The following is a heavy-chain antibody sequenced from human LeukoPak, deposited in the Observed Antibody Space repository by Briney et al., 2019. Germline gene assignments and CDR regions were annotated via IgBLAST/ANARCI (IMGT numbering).Heavy chain of an antibody. V-gene: IGHV4-59*07. D-gene: IGHD1-1*01. CDR3: ARDLGPGNWFDP. CDR2: ICYSGRT. J-gene: IGHJ5*02. CDR1: GGSISSYY. Sequence: SDTLSLTCTVSGGSISSYYLSWIRQPPGQGLEWIGYICYSGRTNYNPSLKSRVIISVDTCKNQISLKLSSVTAAETAVYYCARDLGPGNWFDPRGQGTLGTVSS.